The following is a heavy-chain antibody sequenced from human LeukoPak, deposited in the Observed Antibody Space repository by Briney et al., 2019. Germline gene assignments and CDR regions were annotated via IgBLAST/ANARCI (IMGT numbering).Heavy chain of an antibody. J-gene: IGHJ4*02. CDR2: ISTYNGNT. CDR3: ARGTRPGPLLHLAY. Sequence: ASVKVSCKASGYTFTNYGITWGRQAPEQGLEWLGWISTYNGNTNYAQRLQGRVTMTTDTSTSTAYMELRSLRSDDTAVFYCARGTRPGPLLHLAYWGQGTRVTVSS. CDR1: GYTFTNYG. D-gene: IGHD2-2*01. V-gene: IGHV1-18*01.